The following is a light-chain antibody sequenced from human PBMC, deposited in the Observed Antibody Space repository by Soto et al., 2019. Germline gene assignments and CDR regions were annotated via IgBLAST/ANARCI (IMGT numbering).Light chain of an antibody. J-gene: IGKJ1*01. Sequence: EIVLTQSPGTLSLSPGERATLSCRASQSVTKNYLAWYQQKPGQAPRLLIYDAFNRATGIPDRFSGSGSGTDFTLTISRLEPEDFAVYYCQQCAHSPLTFGQGTKGEIK. CDR1: QSVTKNY. V-gene: IGKV3-20*01. CDR2: DAF. CDR3: QQCAHSPLT.